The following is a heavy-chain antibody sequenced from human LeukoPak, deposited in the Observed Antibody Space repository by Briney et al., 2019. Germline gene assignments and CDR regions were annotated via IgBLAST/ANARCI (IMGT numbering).Heavy chain of an antibody. D-gene: IGHD3-22*01. Sequence: PGGSLRLSCAASGFTFSSYGMHWVRQAPGKGLEWVAVISYDGSNKYYADSVKGRFTISRDDSKNTLYLQMNSLRAEDTAVYYCAKDGHYYDSSGYSDYWGQGTLVTVSS. CDR3: AKDGHYYDSSGYSDY. CDR1: GFTFSSYG. V-gene: IGHV3-30*18. J-gene: IGHJ4*02. CDR2: ISYDGSNK.